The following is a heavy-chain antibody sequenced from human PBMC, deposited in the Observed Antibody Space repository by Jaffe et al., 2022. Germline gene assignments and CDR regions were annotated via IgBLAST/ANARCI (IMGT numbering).Heavy chain of an antibody. J-gene: IGHJ4*02. CDR2: IYHSGST. V-gene: IGHV4-38-2*02. CDR3: ARDYVDGDYGNGGYYFDY. CDR1: GYSISSGYY. Sequence: QVQLQESGPGLVKPSETLSLTCAVSGYSISSGYYWGWIRQPPGKGLEWIGSIYHSGSTYYNPSLKSRVTISVDTSKNQFSLKLSSVTAADTAVYYCARDYVDGDYGNGGYYFDYWGQGTLVTVSS. D-gene: IGHD4-17*01.